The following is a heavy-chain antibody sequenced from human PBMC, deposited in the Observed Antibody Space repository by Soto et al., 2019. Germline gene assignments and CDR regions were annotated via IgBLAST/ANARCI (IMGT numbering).Heavy chain of an antibody. D-gene: IGHD3-22*01. J-gene: IGHJ6*01. V-gene: IGHV3-30*18. Sequence: QVQLVESGGGVVQPGRSLRLSCAASGFTFSSYGMHWVRQAPGKGLEWVAVISYDGSNKYYADSVKGRFTISRDNSKNTLYLQMNSLRAEDTAVYYCAKERDDSSGPDYYYGMDVW. CDR2: ISYDGSNK. CDR3: AKERDDSSGPDYYYGMDV. CDR1: GFTFSSYG.